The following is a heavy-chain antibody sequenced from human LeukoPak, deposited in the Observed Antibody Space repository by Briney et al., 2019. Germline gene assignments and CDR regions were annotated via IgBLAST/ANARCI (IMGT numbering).Heavy chain of an antibody. CDR2: IKQDGSEK. D-gene: IGHD3-9*01. CDR3: ARPPDYDILPRTGAFDI. Sequence: GGSLRLSCAASGFTFSSYWMSWVRQAPGKGLEWAANIKQDGSEKYYVDSVKGRFTISRDNAKNSLYLQMNSLRAEDTAVYYCARPPDYDILPRTGAFDIWGQGTMVTVSS. J-gene: IGHJ3*02. CDR1: GFTFSSYW. V-gene: IGHV3-7*01.